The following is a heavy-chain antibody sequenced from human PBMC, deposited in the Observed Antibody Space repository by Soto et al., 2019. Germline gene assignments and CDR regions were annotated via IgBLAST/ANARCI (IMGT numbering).Heavy chain of an antibody. CDR3: ARGGSLYYYYGIDV. CDR1: GFTISNNY. J-gene: IGHJ6*02. D-gene: IGHD3-16*01. CDR2: IDSGGDT. Sequence: GGSLRLSCAASGFTISNNYMTWVRQAPGKGLEWVSLIDSGGDTYYADSVKGRFTLSRDSSKNTLYLQMNSLRAEDTAVYNCARGGSLYYYYGIDVCGQGTTVTVSS. V-gene: IGHV3-53*01.